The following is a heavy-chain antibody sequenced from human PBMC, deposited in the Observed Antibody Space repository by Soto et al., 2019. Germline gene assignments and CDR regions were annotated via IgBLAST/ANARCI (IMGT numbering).Heavy chain of an antibody. V-gene: IGHV4-31*03. Sequence: QVQLQESGPGLVKPSQTLSLTCTVSGGSISSGGYYWSWIRQHPGKGLEWIGYIYYSGSTYYNPSLRSRGTITVDTSKNQSSLKLSSVTAADTAVYYCAGYYDILTGYYPNWFDPWGQGTLVTVSS. J-gene: IGHJ5*02. CDR2: IYYSGST. D-gene: IGHD3-9*01. CDR3: AGYYDILTGYYPNWFDP. CDR1: GGSISSGGYY.